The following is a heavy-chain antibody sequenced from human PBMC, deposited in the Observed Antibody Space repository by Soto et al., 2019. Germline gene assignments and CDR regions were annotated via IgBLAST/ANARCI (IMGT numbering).Heavy chain of an antibody. Sequence: GGSPTLSRTSSGLPVTSHAIHWLRLAGGKGMEWLSVISEDGGNKYFAESGRGRFLISRDNSKNTVYLQMNSLRPEDTAVYFCARRITSTVSALGYWGQGTRVTVSA. CDR2: ISEDGGNK. V-gene: IGHV3-30-3*01. D-gene: IGHD6-19*01. CDR3: ARRITSTVSALGY. CDR1: GLPVTSHA. J-gene: IGHJ4*02.